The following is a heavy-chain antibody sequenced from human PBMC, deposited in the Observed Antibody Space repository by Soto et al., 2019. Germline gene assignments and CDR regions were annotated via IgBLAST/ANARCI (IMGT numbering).Heavy chain of an antibody. Sequence: SETLSLTCTVSGGSISSYYWSWIRQPPGKGLEWIGYIYYSGSTNYNPSLKSRVTISVDTSKNQFSLKLSSVTAADTAVYYCARYGSGSLQYNWFDPWGQGTLVTVSS. CDR3: ARYGSGSLQYNWFDP. J-gene: IGHJ5*02. CDR1: GGSISSYY. D-gene: IGHD3-10*01. CDR2: IYYSGST. V-gene: IGHV4-59*01.